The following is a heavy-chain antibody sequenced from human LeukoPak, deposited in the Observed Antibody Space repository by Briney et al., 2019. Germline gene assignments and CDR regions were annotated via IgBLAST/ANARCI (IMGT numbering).Heavy chain of an antibody. Sequence: GGSLRLSCEASGFNFKTYAMTWVRQAPGKGLEWVSAIGSSGDRVYYADSLKGRFTISRDNSKNTLYLQMNSLRAEDTAVYYCARGQQLVPYYYYYYMDVWGKGTTVTVSS. D-gene: IGHD6-13*01. CDR1: GFNFKTYA. J-gene: IGHJ6*03. V-gene: IGHV3-23*01. CDR3: ARGQQLVPYYYYYYMDV. CDR2: IGSSGDRV.